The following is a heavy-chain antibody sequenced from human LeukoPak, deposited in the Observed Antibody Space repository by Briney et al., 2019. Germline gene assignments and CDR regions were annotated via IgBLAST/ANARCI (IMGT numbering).Heavy chain of an antibody. Sequence: SETLSLTCAVYGGSFSGYYWSWIRQPPGKGLEWIGEINHSGSTNYNPSLKSRVTISVDTSKNQFSLKLSSVTAADTAVYFCARGMDYYDSSGYYYASNPYYFDFWGQGTLVTVSS. V-gene: IGHV4-34*01. CDR3: ARGMDYYDSSGYYYASNPYYFDF. J-gene: IGHJ4*02. CDR1: GGSFSGYY. CDR2: INHSGST. D-gene: IGHD3-22*01.